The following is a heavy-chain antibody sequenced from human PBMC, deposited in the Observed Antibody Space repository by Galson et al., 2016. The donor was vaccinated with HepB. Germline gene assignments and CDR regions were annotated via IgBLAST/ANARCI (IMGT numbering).Heavy chain of an antibody. CDR2: IYWDDNK. D-gene: IGHD3-10*01. J-gene: IGHJ4*02. CDR1: GFSLSTSGVG. V-gene: IGHV2-5*02. CDR3: AHRWGHYSY. Sequence: PALVKPTQTLTLTCTFSGFSLSTSGVGVGWIRQPPGKALEWLALIYWDDNKRYSPSLRSRLTITKDTSKNQVVLTMTNMDPVDTGTYYCAHRWGHYSYWGQGTLVTVSS.